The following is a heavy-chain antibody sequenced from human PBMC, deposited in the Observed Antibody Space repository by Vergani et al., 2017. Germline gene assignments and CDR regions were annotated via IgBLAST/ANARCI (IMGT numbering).Heavy chain of an antibody. J-gene: IGHJ6*02. D-gene: IGHD6-19*01. CDR1: GFTFSSYA. CDR2: ISGSGGST. Sequence: EVQLLESGGGLVQPGGSLRLSCAASGFTFSSYAMSWVRQAPGKGLEWVSAISGSGGSTYYADSVKGRFTISRDNSKNTLYLQMNSLRAEDTAVYYCARESIAVAGAYYYYYYGMDVWGQGTTVTVSS. V-gene: IGHV3-23*01. CDR3: ARESIAVAGAYYYYYYGMDV.